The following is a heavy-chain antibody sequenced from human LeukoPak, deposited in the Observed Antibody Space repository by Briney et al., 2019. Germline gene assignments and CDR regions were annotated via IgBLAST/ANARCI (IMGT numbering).Heavy chain of an antibody. D-gene: IGHD2-2*01. Sequence: PSETLSLTCAVYGGSFSGYYWSWIREPPGKGLEWIGEINHSGSTNYNPSLKSRVTISVDTSKNQLSLKLSSVTAADTAVYYCARALIVVVPAARVNWFDPWGQGTLVTVSS. CDR2: INHSGST. J-gene: IGHJ5*02. CDR1: GGSFSGYY. V-gene: IGHV4-34*01. CDR3: ARALIVVVPAARVNWFDP.